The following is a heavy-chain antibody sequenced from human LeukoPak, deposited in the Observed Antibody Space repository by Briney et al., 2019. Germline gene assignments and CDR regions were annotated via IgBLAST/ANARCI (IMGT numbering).Heavy chain of an antibody. CDR2: IYHSGST. CDR3: TRRIVVVPAANPFDY. CDR1: GGSISSSNW. D-gene: IGHD2-2*01. J-gene: IGHJ4*02. V-gene: IGHV4-4*02. Sequence: SETLSLTCAVSGGSISSSNWWSWVRQPPGKGLEWIGEIYHSGSTNYNPSLKSRVTISVDKSKNQFSLKLSSVTAADTAVYYCTRRIVVVPAANPFDYWGQGTLVTVSS.